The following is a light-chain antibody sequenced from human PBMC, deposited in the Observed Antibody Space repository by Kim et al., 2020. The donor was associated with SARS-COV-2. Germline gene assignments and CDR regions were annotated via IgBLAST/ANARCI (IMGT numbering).Light chain of an antibody. CDR2: GAT. CDR1: QSVSSY. CDR3: QQYGSSPRT. J-gene: IGKJ1*01. Sequence: WSPGERATPSCRASQSVSSYLAWYQRKPGQAPRLLIYGATSRATGIPDRFSGSGSGTDFTLTISRLEPEDFAVYYCQQYGSSPRTFGQGTKVDIK. V-gene: IGKV3-20*01.